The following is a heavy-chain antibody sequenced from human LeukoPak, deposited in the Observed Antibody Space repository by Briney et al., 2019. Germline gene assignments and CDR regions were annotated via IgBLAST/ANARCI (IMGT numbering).Heavy chain of an antibody. CDR3: AKVSTGGSSSSVYYFDF. J-gene: IGHJ4*02. D-gene: IGHD6-6*01. CDR1: GITFSNYN. CDR2: ITSSSSYT. Sequence: GGSLRLSCAAPGITFSNYNMNWVRQAPGKGLEWISAITSSSSYTFYADSVKGRFTISRDNAKNSLYLQMNSLRAEDTAVYYCAKVSTGGSSSSVYYFDFWGQGTLVTVSS. V-gene: IGHV3-21*01.